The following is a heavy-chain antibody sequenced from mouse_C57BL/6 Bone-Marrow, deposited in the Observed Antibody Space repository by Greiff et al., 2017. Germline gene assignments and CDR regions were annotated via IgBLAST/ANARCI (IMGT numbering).Heavy chain of an antibody. D-gene: IGHD2-3*01. CDR3: VRPIDGYFGFAY. V-gene: IGHV10-1*01. CDR1: GFSFNTYA. Sequence: EVKLVESGGGLVQPKGSLTLSCAASGFSFNTYAMNWVRQAPGKGLEWVARIRSKSNNYATYYADSVKDRFTISRDDSESMLYLQMNNLKTEDTAMYCCVRPIDGYFGFAYWGQGTLVTVSA. CDR2: IRSKSNNYAT. J-gene: IGHJ3*01.